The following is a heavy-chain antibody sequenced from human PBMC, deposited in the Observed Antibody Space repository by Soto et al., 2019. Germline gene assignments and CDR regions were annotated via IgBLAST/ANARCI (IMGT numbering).Heavy chain of an antibody. J-gene: IGHJ6*02. CDR2: IIPIFGTA. D-gene: IGHD4-4*01. CDR3: AREGYGPVTLPYYGMDV. CDR1: GGTFSSYA. V-gene: IGHV1-69*12. Sequence: QVQLVQSGAEVKKPGSSVKVSCKASGGTFSSYAISWVRQAPGQGLEWMGGIIPIFGTANYAQKFQGRVKINADDSTSTAYMEMRSLRSENTAVYYCAREGYGPVTLPYYGMDVWGQGTTVTVSS.